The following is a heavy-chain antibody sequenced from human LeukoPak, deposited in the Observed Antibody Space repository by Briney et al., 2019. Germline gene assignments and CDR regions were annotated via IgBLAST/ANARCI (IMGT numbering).Heavy chain of an antibody. CDR1: GFSFISYE. Sequence: GGSLRLCCAASGFSFISYEMNWVRQAPGKGLEWVSCISTSGNTIYYADSVKGRFTVSRDNARNSLFLQLNSLRAEDTAVYYCARDGPGYSFDSWGQGTLVTVSS. J-gene: IGHJ4*02. V-gene: IGHV3-48*03. CDR3: ARDGPGYSFDS. D-gene: IGHD5-18*01. CDR2: ISTSGNTI.